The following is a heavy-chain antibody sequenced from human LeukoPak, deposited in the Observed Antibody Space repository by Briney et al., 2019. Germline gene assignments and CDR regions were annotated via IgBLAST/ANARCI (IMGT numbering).Heavy chain of an antibody. J-gene: IGHJ6*03. Sequence: GGSLRLSCAASGFTFGSYSMNWVRQAPGKGLEWVSSISSSSSYIYYADSVKGRFTISRDNAKNSLYLQMNSLRAEDTAVYYCARYVSGGSTTYYYYIDVWGKGTTVTVSS. D-gene: IGHD2-15*01. CDR3: ARYVSGGSTTYYYYIDV. CDR2: ISSSSSYI. CDR1: GFTFGSYS. V-gene: IGHV3-21*01.